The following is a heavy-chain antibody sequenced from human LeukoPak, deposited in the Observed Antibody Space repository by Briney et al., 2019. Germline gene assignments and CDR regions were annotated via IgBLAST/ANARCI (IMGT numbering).Heavy chain of an antibody. J-gene: IGHJ4*02. CDR3: ARLAVSSIWSVYFDY. V-gene: IGHV5-51*01. CDR2: IYPGDSNT. D-gene: IGHD6-13*01. Sequence: GESLQISCKGSGYSFTSYWIGWVRQMPGEGLEWMGIIYPGDSNTRYSPSFQGQVTISADKSISTAYLQWSSLKASDTAMYYCARLAVSSIWSVYFDYWGQGTLVTVSS. CDR1: GYSFTSYW.